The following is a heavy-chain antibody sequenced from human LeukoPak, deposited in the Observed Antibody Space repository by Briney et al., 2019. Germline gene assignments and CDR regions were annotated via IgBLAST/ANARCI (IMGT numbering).Heavy chain of an antibody. V-gene: IGHV4-59*08. D-gene: IGHD4/OR15-4a*01. CDR3: ARLVDGANTRVDS. CDR2: IFYTGRA. Sequence: SETLSLTCTVSRGSISPDHCAWIRQPPGKGLEWIGYIFYTGRAKYNPSLGGRATLTVDMSKNQVSLKLSSVTAAATAMYYCARLVDGANTRVDSWGQGTLVTVSS. CDR1: RGSISPDH. J-gene: IGHJ4*02.